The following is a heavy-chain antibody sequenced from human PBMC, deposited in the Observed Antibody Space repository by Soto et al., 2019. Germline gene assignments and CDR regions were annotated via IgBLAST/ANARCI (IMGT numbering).Heavy chain of an antibody. CDR3: ARGTLMYSSSWAPDY. CDR1: GGSISSYY. D-gene: IGHD6-13*01. Sequence: SQTLSLTCTASGGSISSYYWSWIRQPAGKGLEWIGRIYTSGSTNCNPSLKSRVTMSVDTSKNQFSLKLSSVTSADTAVYYCARGTLMYSSSWAPDYWGQGTLVTVSS. V-gene: IGHV4-4*07. J-gene: IGHJ4*02. CDR2: IYTSGST.